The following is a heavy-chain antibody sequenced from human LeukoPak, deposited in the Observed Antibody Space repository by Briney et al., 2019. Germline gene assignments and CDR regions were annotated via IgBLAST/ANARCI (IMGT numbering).Heavy chain of an antibody. CDR1: GFTLSGYW. V-gene: IGHV3-74*01. J-gene: IGHJ4*02. CDR3: ARIGSNAALDY. D-gene: IGHD6-13*01. Sequence: GGSLRLSCAAFGFTLSGYWMHWVRQAPGKGLVWVSHINSDGTNTRYADSVKGRFTISRDNARNTLYLQMRSLRADDMAAYYCARIGSNAALDYWGQGALVTVSS. CDR2: INSDGTNT.